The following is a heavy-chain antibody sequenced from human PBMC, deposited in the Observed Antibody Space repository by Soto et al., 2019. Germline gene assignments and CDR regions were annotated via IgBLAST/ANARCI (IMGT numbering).Heavy chain of an antibody. D-gene: IGHD3-10*01. Sequence: QVQLVQSGAEVKKPGASVKVSCKASEYTFTSYDINGVRQATGQGLEWMGWMNPNSGNTGYAQKFQGRVTMTRNTSISTAYMELSSLRSEDTAVYYCARGINYYDSGDDAFDIWGQGTMVTVSS. CDR1: EYTFTSYD. CDR2: MNPNSGNT. CDR3: ARGINYYDSGDDAFDI. J-gene: IGHJ3*02. V-gene: IGHV1-8*01.